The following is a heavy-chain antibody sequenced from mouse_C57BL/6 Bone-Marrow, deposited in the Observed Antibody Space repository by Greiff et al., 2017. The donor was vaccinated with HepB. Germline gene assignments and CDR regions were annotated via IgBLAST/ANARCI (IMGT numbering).Heavy chain of an antibody. CDR2: INPSNGGT. V-gene: IGHV1-53*01. D-gene: IGHD2-4*01. CDR1: GYTFTSYW. Sequence: QVQLQQSGTELVKPGASVKLSCKASGYTFTSYWMHWVKQRPGQGLEWIGNINPSNGGTNYNEKFKSKATLTVDKSSSTAYMQLSSLTSEDSAVYYCARSLRLRRVFAYWGQGTLVTVSA. J-gene: IGHJ3*01. CDR3: ARSLRLRRVFAY.